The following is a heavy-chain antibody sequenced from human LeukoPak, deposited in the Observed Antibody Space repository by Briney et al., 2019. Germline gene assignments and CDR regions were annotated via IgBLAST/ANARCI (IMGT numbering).Heavy chain of an antibody. D-gene: IGHD3-3*01. CDR3: ASPTFLEWLSIDY. CDR1: GGSISSGGYY. V-gene: IGHV4-39*01. J-gene: IGHJ4*02. Sequence: SETLSLTCTVSGGSISSGGYYWGWIRQPPGKGLECIGTIYYSGSTYYNPSLKGRVTISVDTSKNQFSLRLSSVTAADTAVYYCASPTFLEWLSIDYWGQGALVTVSS. CDR2: IYYSGST.